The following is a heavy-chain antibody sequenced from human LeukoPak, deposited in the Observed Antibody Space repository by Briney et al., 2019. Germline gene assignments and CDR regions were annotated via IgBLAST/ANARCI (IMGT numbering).Heavy chain of an antibody. J-gene: IGHJ3*02. V-gene: IGHV3-9*03. Sequence: QPGGSLRLSCAASGFTFSSYGMHWVRQAPGKGLEWVSGISWNSGSIDYADSVKGRFTISRDNAKNSLYLQMNSLRAEDMALYYCAKGSGWLTDAFDIWGQGTMVTVSS. CDR3: AKGSGWLTDAFDI. CDR1: GFTFSSYG. CDR2: ISWNSGSI. D-gene: IGHD6-19*01.